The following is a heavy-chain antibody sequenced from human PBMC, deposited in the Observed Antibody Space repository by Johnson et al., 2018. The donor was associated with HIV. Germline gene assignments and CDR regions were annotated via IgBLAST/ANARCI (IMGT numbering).Heavy chain of an antibody. J-gene: IGHJ3*02. Sequence: QVQLVESGGGLIQPGGSLRLSCAASGFTVSSYAMHWVRQAPGKGLEWVAVISYDGSNKYYADSVKGRFTISRDNSKNTLYLQMNSLRAEDMAVYYCARAGGSSLAFDIWVQGTMVTVSS. CDR2: ISYDGSNK. D-gene: IGHD6-6*01. V-gene: IGHV3-30*04. CDR1: GFTVSSYA. CDR3: ARAGGSSLAFDI.